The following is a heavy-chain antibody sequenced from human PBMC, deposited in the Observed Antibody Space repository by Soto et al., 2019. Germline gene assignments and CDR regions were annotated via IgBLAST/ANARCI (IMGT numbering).Heavy chain of an antibody. D-gene: IGHD2-15*01. V-gene: IGHV1-69*01. CDR2: IIPIFGTA. CDR3: AREYCSGGSCYYYFDY. Sequence: QVQLVQSGAEVKKPGSSVRVSCKASGGTFSSYAISWVRQAPGQGLEWMGGIIPIFGTANYAQKFQGRVTITADESTSTAYMELSSLRSEDTAVYYCAREYCSGGSCYYYFDYWGQGTLVTVSS. CDR1: GGTFSSYA. J-gene: IGHJ4*02.